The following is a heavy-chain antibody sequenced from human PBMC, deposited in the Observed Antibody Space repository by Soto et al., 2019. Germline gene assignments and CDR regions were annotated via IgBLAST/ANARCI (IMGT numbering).Heavy chain of an antibody. D-gene: IGHD2-2*01. CDR1: GYTFTSYG. CDR3: ARGPQIYCSSTSCYASDY. CDR2: VSAYNGNT. Sequence: AASVKVSCKASGYTFTSYGISWVRQAPGQGLEWMGWVSAYNGNTNYAQKLQGRVTMTTDTSTSTAYMELRSLRSDDTAVYYCARGPQIYCSSTSCYASDYWGQGTLVTVSS. V-gene: IGHV1-18*01. J-gene: IGHJ4*02.